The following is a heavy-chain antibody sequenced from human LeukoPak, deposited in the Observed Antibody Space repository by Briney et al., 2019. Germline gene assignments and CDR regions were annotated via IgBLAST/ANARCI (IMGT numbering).Heavy chain of an antibody. CDR1: GFTFSTYC. J-gene: IGHJ4*02. D-gene: IGHD3-22*01. Sequence: GGSLRLSCAASGFTFSTYCMHWVRQAPGKGPMWVSRICPDGTVTNYADSVKGRFTISRDNAKNSLYLQMNSLRAEDTAVYYCATPLDYYDSSGYHQGGDWGQGTLVTVSS. CDR3: ATPLDYYDSSGYHQGGD. CDR2: ICPDGTVT. V-gene: IGHV3-74*01.